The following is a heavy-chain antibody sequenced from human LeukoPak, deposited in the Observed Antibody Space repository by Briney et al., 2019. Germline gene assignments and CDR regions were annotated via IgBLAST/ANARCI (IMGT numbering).Heavy chain of an antibody. D-gene: IGHD6-6*01. CDR3: ARDSSIAPRKAFDI. J-gene: IGHJ3*02. CDR2: VDPEDGET. Sequence: ASVKVSCKVSGYTFTDYYMHWVQQAPGKGLEWMGLVDPEDGETIYAEKFQGRVTITADTSTDTAYMELRSLRSDDTAVYYCARDSSIAPRKAFDIWGQGTMVTVSS. CDR1: GYTFTDYY. V-gene: IGHV1-69-2*01.